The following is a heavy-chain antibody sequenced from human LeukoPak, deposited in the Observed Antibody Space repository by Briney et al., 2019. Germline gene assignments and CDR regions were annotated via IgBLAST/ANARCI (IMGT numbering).Heavy chain of an antibody. D-gene: IGHD6-13*01. J-gene: IGHJ4*02. CDR3: ARLARIAADFDY. CDR1: GGSVSRGSYY. CDR2: IYYSGST. V-gene: IGHV4-39*01. Sequence: PSETLSLTCTVSGGSVSRGSYYWSWIRQPPGKGLEWIGSIYYSGSTYYNPSLKSRVTISVDTSKNQFSLKLSSVTAADTAVYYCARLARIAADFDYWGQGTLVTVSS.